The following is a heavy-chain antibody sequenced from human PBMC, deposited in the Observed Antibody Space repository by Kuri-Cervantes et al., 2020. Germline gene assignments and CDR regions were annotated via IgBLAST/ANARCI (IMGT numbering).Heavy chain of an antibody. J-gene: IGHJ4*02. V-gene: IGHV1-18*01. Sequence: ASVKVSCKASGYIFNTYAMHWVRQAPGQRLEWMGGIIPIFGTANYAQKLQGRVTMTTDTSTSTAYMELRSLRSDDTAVYYCARDGSQYYDILTGYFVYWGQGTLVTVSS. CDR3: ARDGSQYYDILTGYFVY. CDR1: GYIFNTYA. D-gene: IGHD3-9*01. CDR2: IIPIFGTA.